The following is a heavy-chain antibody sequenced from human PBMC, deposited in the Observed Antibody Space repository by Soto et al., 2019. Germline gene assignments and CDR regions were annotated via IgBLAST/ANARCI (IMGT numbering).Heavy chain of an antibody. Sequence: GGSLRLSCAASGFTFTAYRMNWVRQAPGKGLEWVSSISSGSSSIFYADSLKGRFTIPRDNARNSVFLQMNSLSAEDTAVYYCTRDFRNQEADPWGQGTLVTVSS. J-gene: IGHJ5*02. CDR2: ISSGSSSI. D-gene: IGHD1-1*01. V-gene: IGHV3-21*01. CDR1: GFTFTAYR. CDR3: TRDFRNQEADP.